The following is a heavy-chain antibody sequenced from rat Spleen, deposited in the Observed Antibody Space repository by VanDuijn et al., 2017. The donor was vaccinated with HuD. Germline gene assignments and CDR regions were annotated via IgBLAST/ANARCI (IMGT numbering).Heavy chain of an antibody. J-gene: IGHJ3*01. CDR1: GFTFSNYG. D-gene: IGHD1-9*01. V-gene: IGHV5S13*01. CDR2: ISYDGTAT. Sequence: EVQLVDHGGGLVQPGRSLKLSCAASGFTFSNYGMAWVRQAPTKGLEWVASISYDGTATYYRDSVTGRFTIPRDHAKNTQSLHMDSLRPEAPATYYRDSVKGRFTISRDNAKNTLYLQMDSLRSEDTATYYCARGGYNYGWFAYWGQGTLVTVSS. CDR3: DSVKGRFTISRDNAKNTLYLQMDSLRSEDTATYYCARGGYNYGWFAY.